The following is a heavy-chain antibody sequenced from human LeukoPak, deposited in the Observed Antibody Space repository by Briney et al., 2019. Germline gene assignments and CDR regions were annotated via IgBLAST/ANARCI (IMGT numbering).Heavy chain of an antibody. V-gene: IGHV3-23*01. CDR1: AFAFSNHA. CDR2: ISISGGTT. J-gene: IGHJ4*02. Sequence: GGSLRLSCTASAFAFSNHAMSWVRQAPGKGLEWVSSISISGGTTYYADSVRGRFTISRENSKSTLYLQMNNLRADDTAVYYCANEIRPNDYWGQGTLVTVSS. CDR3: ANEIRPNDY. D-gene: IGHD4-17*01.